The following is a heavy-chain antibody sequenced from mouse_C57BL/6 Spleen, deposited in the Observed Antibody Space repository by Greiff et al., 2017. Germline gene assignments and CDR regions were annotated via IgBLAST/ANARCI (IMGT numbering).Heavy chain of an antibody. CDR3: ARGPRDY. CDR1: GYTFTSYW. J-gene: IGHJ2*01. CDR2: IYPGSGST. Sequence: VQLQQPGAELVRPGSSVKLSCKASGYTFTSYWITWVKQRPGQGLEWIGDIYPGSGSTNYNEKFKSKATLTVDTSSSTAYMQLSSLTSEDSAVYYCARGPRDYWGQGTTLTVSS. V-gene: IGHV1-55*01.